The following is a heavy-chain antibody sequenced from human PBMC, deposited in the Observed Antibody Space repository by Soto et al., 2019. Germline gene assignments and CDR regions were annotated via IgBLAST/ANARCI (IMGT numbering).Heavy chain of an antibody. Sequence: GGSLRLSCAASGFTFSSYTMSWVRQAPGKGLEWVSSISGSGGTTFYADSVKGRFTFSRDNSKNTVSLQMNSLRVEDTAVYYCAREYTAWPLAYGLDVWGQGTTVTVSS. CDR3: AREYTAWPLAYGLDV. V-gene: IGHV3-23*01. J-gene: IGHJ6*02. CDR2: ISGSGGTT. CDR1: GFTFSSYT. D-gene: IGHD2-2*02.